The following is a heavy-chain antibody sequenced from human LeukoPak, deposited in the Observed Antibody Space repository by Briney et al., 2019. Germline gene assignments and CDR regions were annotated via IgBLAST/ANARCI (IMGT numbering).Heavy chain of an antibody. Sequence: ASVTVSCKASGYTFTNYDIHWVRQAAGQGPEGVAWINPKRGNTASAQKFQGRITVSRNTSTSTTYMELSSLRSDDTAVYYCARGLFVDYEKYDTFDIWGQGTKVTVAS. CDR2: INPKRGNT. CDR1: GYTFTNYD. V-gene: IGHV1-8*01. J-gene: IGHJ3*02. CDR3: ARGLFVDYEKYDTFDI. D-gene: IGHD4-17*01.